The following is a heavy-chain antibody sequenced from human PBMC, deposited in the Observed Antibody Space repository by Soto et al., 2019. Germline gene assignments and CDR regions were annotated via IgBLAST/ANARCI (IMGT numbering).Heavy chain of an antibody. CDR3: ARDIAAAGPYYYYGMDV. J-gene: IGHJ6*02. CDR2: INAGNGNT. Sequence: ASVKVSCKASGYTFTSYAIHWVRQAPGQRLEWMGWINAGNGNTKYSQKFQGRVTITRDTSASTAYMELSSLRSEDTAVYYCARDIAAAGPYYYYGMDVWGQGTTVTVSS. V-gene: IGHV1-3*01. D-gene: IGHD6-13*01. CDR1: GYTFTSYA.